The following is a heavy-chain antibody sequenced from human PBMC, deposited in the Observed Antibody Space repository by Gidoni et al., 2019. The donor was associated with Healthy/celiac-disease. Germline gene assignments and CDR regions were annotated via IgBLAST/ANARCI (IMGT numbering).Heavy chain of an antibody. CDR1: GFTFSSYA. Sequence: QVQAVVSGAGVVPPGGCLRITGAATGFTFSSYAMHWGRQAPGKGREWLAIISYDGSNKYYSDSVKGRFTSSRDNSKNTLYLQMNSLRAEDTAVYYCARAPYISSIFDYWGQGTLVTVSS. CDR2: ISYDGSNK. CDR3: ARAPYISSIFDY. D-gene: IGHD1-1*01. J-gene: IGHJ4*02. V-gene: IGHV3-30*04.